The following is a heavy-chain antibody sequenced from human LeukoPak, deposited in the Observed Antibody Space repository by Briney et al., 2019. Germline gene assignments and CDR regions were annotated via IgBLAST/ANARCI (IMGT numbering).Heavy chain of an antibody. CDR1: GFTFSSYA. CDR3: AKSGERFLEWLLNRYYYYYYMDV. CDR2: ISGSGGST. V-gene: IGHV3-23*01. D-gene: IGHD3-3*01. J-gene: IGHJ6*03. Sequence: PGGSLRLSCAASGFTFSSYAMSWVRQAPGKGLEWVSAISGSGGSTYYADSVKGRFTISRDNSKNTLYLQMNSLRAEDTAVYYCAKSGERFLEWLLNRYYYYYYMDVWGKGTTVTVSS.